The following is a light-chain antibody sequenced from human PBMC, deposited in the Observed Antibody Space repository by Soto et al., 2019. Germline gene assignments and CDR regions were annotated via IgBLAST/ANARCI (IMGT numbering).Light chain of an antibody. CDR3: HQSNTYFQWT. CDR2: RAS. CDR1: QSINSW. Sequence: DIQMTQSPSTLSASVGDSVTITCRASQSINSWLAWYQQKPGKAPKLLIYRASTLESGVPSRFSGSGSGTEFILTISSLQPDDSATYYCHQSNTYFQWTFGQGTKVEIK. J-gene: IGKJ1*01. V-gene: IGKV1-5*03.